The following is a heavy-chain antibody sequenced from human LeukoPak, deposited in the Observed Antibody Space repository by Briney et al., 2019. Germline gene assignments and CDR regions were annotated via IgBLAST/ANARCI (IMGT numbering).Heavy chain of an antibody. D-gene: IGHD1-1*01. Sequence: ASVKVSCKASGGTFSSYAISWVRQAPGQGLEWMGGIIPIFGTANYAQKFQGRVTITTDESTSTAYMELSSLRSEDTAVYYCAREVRTTGTPRLRYYCMDVWGKGTTVTVSS. V-gene: IGHV1-69*05. J-gene: IGHJ6*03. CDR1: GGTFSSYA. CDR3: AREVRTTGTPRLRYYCMDV. CDR2: IIPIFGTA.